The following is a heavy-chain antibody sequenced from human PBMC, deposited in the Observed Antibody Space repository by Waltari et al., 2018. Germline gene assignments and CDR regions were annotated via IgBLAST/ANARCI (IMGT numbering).Heavy chain of an antibody. CDR2: MQYRGST. CDR1: GGSIRTHYN. D-gene: IGHD4-17*01. J-gene: IGHJ1*01. V-gene: IGHV4-39*01. CDR3: GRIAFGDDGGYFQH. Sequence: QLQLQESGPGLVKPSETLSLTCTVSGGSIRTHYNWGGSRQPPGKGLEWMGNMQYRGSTFYNPSLKSRVTISLDTSKNQFSLRLSSVGAADTAVYFCGRIAFGDDGGYFQHWGQGTLVTVSS.